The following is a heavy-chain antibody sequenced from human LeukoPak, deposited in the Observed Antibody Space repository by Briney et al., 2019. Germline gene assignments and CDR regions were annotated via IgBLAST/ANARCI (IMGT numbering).Heavy chain of an antibody. CDR1: GFTFSSHW. Sequence: GGSLRLSCAASGFTFSSHWMTWVRQAPGKGLEWVANIKQDGSEKYYVDSVKGRFTISRDNAKNSLYLQMNSLRVEDTAVYYCARAHYGGNPEMGYWGQGTLVTVSS. D-gene: IGHD4-23*01. CDR3: ARAHYGGNPEMGY. J-gene: IGHJ4*02. CDR2: IKQDGSEK. V-gene: IGHV3-7*01.